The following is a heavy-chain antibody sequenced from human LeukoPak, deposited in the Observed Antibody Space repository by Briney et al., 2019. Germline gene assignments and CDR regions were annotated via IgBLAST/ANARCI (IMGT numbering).Heavy chain of an antibody. CDR3: ARADSSNWSYFHYYYGMDV. Sequence: SETLSLTCAVSGASISGYYWSWIRQPPGKGLDWIGYIYYQGSTNYNPSLKSRVTISVDTSKKQVSLKLSSVTAADTAVYYCARADSSNWSYFHYYYGMDVWGQGTTVTVSS. J-gene: IGHJ6*02. CDR1: GASISGYY. D-gene: IGHD6-13*01. CDR2: IYYQGST. V-gene: IGHV4-59*01.